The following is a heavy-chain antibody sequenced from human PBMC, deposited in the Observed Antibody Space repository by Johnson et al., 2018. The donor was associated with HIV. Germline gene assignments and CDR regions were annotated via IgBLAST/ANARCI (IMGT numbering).Heavy chain of an antibody. D-gene: IGHD4-17*01. CDR2: ISYDGSNK. CDR3: ARAMYADDYGDYLFLAPRLDAFDI. Sequence: QVQLVESGGGVVQPGRSLRLSCAASGFTFSSYGMHWVRQAPGKGLEWVAVISYDGSNKYYADSVKGRFTISRDNSKNTLFLDMNSLRAEDTAVYYCARAMYADDYGDYLFLAPRLDAFDIWGPGTIVTVSS. CDR1: GFTFSSYG. J-gene: IGHJ3*02. V-gene: IGHV3-30*03.